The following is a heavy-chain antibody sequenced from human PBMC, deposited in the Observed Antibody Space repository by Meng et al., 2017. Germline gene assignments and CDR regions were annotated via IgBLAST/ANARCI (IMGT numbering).Heavy chain of an antibody. CDR1: GHTFNGYY. J-gene: IGHJ4*02. Sequence: QVQLVHSGVWVKKPEASVKVSCKASGHTFNGYYMHWVRQAPGQGLEWMGRINPNSGGTNYAQKFQGRVTMTRDMSISTVYLELSRLRSDDTAVYYCAREIAVAGNVHFDYWGQGTLVTVSS. CDR3: AREIAVAGNVHFDY. D-gene: IGHD6-19*01. CDR2: INPNSGGT. V-gene: IGHV1-2*06.